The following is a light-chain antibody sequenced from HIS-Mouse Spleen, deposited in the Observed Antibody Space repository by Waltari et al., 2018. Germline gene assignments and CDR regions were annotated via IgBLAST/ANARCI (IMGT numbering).Light chain of an antibody. CDR1: QSLLHSNGYNY. V-gene: IGKV2-28*01. Sequence: PASISCRSSQSLLHSNGYNYLDWYLQKPGQSPQLLIYLGSNRASGVPDRFSGSGSGTDFTLKISRVEAEDVGVYYCMQALQTPFTFGPGTKVDIK. CDR2: LGS. J-gene: IGKJ3*01. CDR3: MQALQTPFT.